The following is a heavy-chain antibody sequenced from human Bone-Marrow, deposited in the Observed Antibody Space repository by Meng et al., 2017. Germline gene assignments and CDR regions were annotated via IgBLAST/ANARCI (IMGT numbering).Heavy chain of an antibody. CDR3: ARENGYSYGNHDAFDI. V-gene: IGHV1-2*06. CDR2: IIPNSGDT. Sequence: ASVKVSCKPSGYPFTAYYIHWVRQAPGQGLEWMGHIIPNSGDTLYAPKFQGRVSMTADTSIGTAYVELSGLRSDDTAVYYCARENGYSYGNHDAFDIWGQGTMVTVSS. D-gene: IGHD5-18*01. J-gene: IGHJ3*02. CDR1: GYPFTAYY.